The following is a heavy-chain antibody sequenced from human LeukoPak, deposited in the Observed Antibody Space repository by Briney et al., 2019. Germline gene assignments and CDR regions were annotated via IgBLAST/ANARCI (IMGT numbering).Heavy chain of an antibody. CDR1: GFTFDDYA. D-gene: IGHD3-22*01. CDR3: AKDILPDYDSSGSDY. J-gene: IGHJ4*02. Sequence: GGSLRLSCAASGFTFDDYAMHWVRQAPGKGLEWVSLISGDGGSTYYADSVKGRFTISRDNSKNSLYLQMNSLRTEDTALYYCAKDILPDYDSSGSDYWGQGTLVTVSS. V-gene: IGHV3-43*02. CDR2: ISGDGGST.